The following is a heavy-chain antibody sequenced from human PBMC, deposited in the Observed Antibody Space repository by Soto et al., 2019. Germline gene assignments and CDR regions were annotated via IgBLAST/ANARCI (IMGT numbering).Heavy chain of an antibody. D-gene: IGHD3-3*01. V-gene: IGHV3-30*18. CDR3: AKEFEKHPFGVVITSPDYYYGMDV. Sequence: GGSLRLSCAASGFTFSSYGMHWVRQAPGKGLEWVAVISYDGSNKYYADSVKGRFTISRDNSKNTLYLQMNSLRAEDTAVYYCAKEFEKHPFGVVITSPDYYYGMDVWGQGTTVTVSS. CDR2: ISYDGSNK. J-gene: IGHJ6*02. CDR1: GFTFSSYG.